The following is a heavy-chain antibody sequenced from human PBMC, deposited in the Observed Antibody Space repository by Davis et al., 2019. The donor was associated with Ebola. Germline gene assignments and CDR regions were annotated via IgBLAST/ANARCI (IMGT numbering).Heavy chain of an antibody. J-gene: IGHJ3*02. CDR1: GYSFTNYW. CDR3: ARVMVVVPAHNAFDI. CDR2: IYPGDSDT. Sequence: GESLKIPCKGSGYSFTNYWIGWVRQMPGKGLEWMGIIYPGDSDTRYSPSFQGQVTISADKSIGTAYLQWSSLKASDTAMYYCARVMVVVPAHNAFDIWGQGTMVTVSS. V-gene: IGHV5-51*01. D-gene: IGHD2-2*01.